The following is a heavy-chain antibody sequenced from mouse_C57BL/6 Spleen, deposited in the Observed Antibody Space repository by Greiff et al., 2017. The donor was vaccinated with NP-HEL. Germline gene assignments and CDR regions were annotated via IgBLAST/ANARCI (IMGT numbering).Heavy chain of an antibody. V-gene: IGHV5-17*01. CDR2: ISSGSSTI. J-gene: IGHJ4*01. CDR1: GFTFSDYG. D-gene: IGHD1-1*01. CDR3: AREGSTYYGSVMDY. Sequence: DVHLVESGGGLVKPGGSLKLSCAASGFTFSDYGMHWVRQAPEKGLEWVAYISSGSSTIYYADTVKGRFTISRDNAKNTLFLQMTSLRSEDTAMYYCAREGSTYYGSVMDYWGQGTSVTGSS.